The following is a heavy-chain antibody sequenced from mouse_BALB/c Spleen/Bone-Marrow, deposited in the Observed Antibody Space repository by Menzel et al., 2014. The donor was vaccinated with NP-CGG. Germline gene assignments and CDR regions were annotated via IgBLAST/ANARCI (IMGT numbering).Heavy chain of an antibody. CDR3: TRGGSGHWYFDV. CDR1: GYAFTEYS. CDR2: ISTYSGNT. Sequence: VQLQQSGPELVRPGVSVKISCKGSGYAFTEYSIHWVKQSHAKSLEWIGVISTYSGNTNFNQIFKGKATMTVDKSSSTAYMGLARLTSEDSAIYYCTRGGSGHWYFDVWGAGTTVTISS. V-gene: IGHV1-67*01. D-gene: IGHD1-1*01. J-gene: IGHJ1*01.